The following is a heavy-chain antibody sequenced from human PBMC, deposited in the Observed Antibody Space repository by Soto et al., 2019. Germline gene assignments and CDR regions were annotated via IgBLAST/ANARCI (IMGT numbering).Heavy chain of an antibody. CDR1: GGFVSSGSYY. D-gene: IGHD1-1*01. CDR2: MSHSGGT. V-gene: IGHV4-34*01. J-gene: IGHJ3*02. Sequence: QVQLQQWGAGLLKPSETLSLTCAVYGGFVSSGSYYWSWIRQPPGKGLEWIGEMSHSGGTHFNPSLKSRVTISVDTSKNQFSLKMSSVTAADTALYYCARVERGTATTVVDAFDIWGPGTMVTVFS. CDR3: ARVERGTATTVVDAFDI.